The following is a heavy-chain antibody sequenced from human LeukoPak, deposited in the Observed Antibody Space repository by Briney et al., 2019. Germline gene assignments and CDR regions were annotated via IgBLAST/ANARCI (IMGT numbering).Heavy chain of an antibody. CDR1: GFTFSSHW. J-gene: IGHJ4*02. CDR3: SRDLLSTVTRDY. D-gene: IGHD4-17*01. CDR2: INSDGSSI. Sequence: GGSLRLSCVASGFTFSSHWMHWVRQAPGKGLGWVSRINSDGSSITYADSVKGRFTVSRDNAKNTLYLQMNSLRADDAAVYYCSRDLLSTVTRDYWGQGTLVTVSS. V-gene: IGHV3-74*01.